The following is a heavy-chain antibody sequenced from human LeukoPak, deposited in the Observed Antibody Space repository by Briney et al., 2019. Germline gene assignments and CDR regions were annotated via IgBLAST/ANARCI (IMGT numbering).Heavy chain of an antibody. Sequence: GGSLRLSCAASGFTFSSYEINWVRQAPGKGLEWVSSISRSGSTKYYADSVKGRFTISRDNAKNSLFLQMNSLRAEDTAVYYCARVLRYCSGGNCYSGGLGYMDVWGKGTMVTISS. CDR2: ISRSGSTK. J-gene: IGHJ6*03. CDR1: GFTFSSYE. V-gene: IGHV3-48*03. CDR3: ARVLRYCSGGNCYSGGLGYMDV. D-gene: IGHD2-15*01.